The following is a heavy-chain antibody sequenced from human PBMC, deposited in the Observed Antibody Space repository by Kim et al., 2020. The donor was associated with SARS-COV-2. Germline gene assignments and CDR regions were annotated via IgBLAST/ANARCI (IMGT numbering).Heavy chain of an antibody. CDR3: AKAYCGGDCYSFSAFDI. CDR2: IYYSGST. J-gene: IGHJ3*02. V-gene: IGHV4-59*01. Sequence: SETLSLTCTVSGGSISSYYWSWIRQPPGKGLEWIGYIYYSGSTNYNPSLKSRVTISVDTSKNQFSLKLSSVTAADTAVYYCAKAYCGGDCYSFSAFDIWGQGTMVTVSS. D-gene: IGHD2-21*02. CDR1: GGSISSYY.